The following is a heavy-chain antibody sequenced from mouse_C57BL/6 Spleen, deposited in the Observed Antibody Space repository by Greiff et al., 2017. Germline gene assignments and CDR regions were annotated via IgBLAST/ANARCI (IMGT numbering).Heavy chain of an antibody. CDR3: ARIYYSNLYWYFDV. CDR2: INPNNGGT. J-gene: IGHJ1*03. CDR1: GYTFTDYN. D-gene: IGHD2-5*01. Sequence: EVQLQQSGPELVKPGASVKIPCKASGYTFTDYNMDWVQQSHGKSLEWIGDINPNNGGTIYNQKFKGKATLTVDKSSSTAYMELRSLTSEDTAVYYCARIYYSNLYWYFDVWGTGTTVTVSS. V-gene: IGHV1-18*01.